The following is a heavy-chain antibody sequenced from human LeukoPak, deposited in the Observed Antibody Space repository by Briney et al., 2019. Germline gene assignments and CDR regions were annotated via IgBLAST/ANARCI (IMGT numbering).Heavy chain of an antibody. Sequence: GGSLRLSCAASGFTFDSYSMNWVRQTPGKGLEWVSSISSSSGYINYADSVKGRFTVSRDNAKNSLYLQMNSLRAEDTAVYYCARDSGYCSSTGCYVHYFDYWGQGTLVTVSS. J-gene: IGHJ4*02. D-gene: IGHD2-2*01. CDR3: ARDSGYCSSTGCYVHYFDY. CDR1: GFTFDSYS. V-gene: IGHV3-21*01. CDR2: ISSSSGYI.